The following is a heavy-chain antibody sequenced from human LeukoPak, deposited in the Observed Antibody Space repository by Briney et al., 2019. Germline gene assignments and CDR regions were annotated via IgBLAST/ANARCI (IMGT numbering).Heavy chain of an antibody. CDR3: AKARNLYSSGRHPFDY. Sequence: GGSLRLSCAASGFTFSSSAMSWVRQAPGKGLEWVSAISNNGGYTYYADSVQGRFTISRDNSKSTLCLQMNSLRAEDTAVYYCAKARNLYSSGRHPFDYWGQGTLVTVSS. D-gene: IGHD6-19*01. V-gene: IGHV3-23*01. CDR1: GFTFSSSA. J-gene: IGHJ4*02. CDR2: ISNNGGYT.